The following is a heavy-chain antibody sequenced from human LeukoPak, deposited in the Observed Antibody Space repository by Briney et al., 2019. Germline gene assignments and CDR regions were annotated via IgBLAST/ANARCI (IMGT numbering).Heavy chain of an antibody. CDR2: IYPGASET. V-gene: IGHV5-51*01. D-gene: IGHD5-12*01. CDR3: ARGGYSGYGFDY. Sequence: GESLKISCKGSGYRFTKYWVAWVRQMPGKGLEWMGIIYPGASETRYSPSFQGQVTISVDKSISTAYLQWSSLKASDSAIYYCARGGYSGYGFDYWGQGTLVTVSS. J-gene: IGHJ4*02. CDR1: GYRFTKYW.